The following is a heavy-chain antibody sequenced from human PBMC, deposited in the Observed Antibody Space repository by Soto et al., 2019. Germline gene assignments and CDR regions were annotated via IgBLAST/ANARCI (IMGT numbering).Heavy chain of an antibody. CDR1: GFSFTDYY. D-gene: IGHD2-8*01. J-gene: IGHJ5*02. CDR3: ATLTGYCTTGSCFDT. Sequence: ASVKVSCKISGFSFTDYYIHWVRQAPGKGLEWMGLVDPEDGETIYAVKLQGRVTITADTSTDTAYMDLSSLTSEDTAMYYCATLTGYCTTGSCFDTWGQGTLVTVSS. V-gene: IGHV1-69-2*01. CDR2: VDPEDGET.